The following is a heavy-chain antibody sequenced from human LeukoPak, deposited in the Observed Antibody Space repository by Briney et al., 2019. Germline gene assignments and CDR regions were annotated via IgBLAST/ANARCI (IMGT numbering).Heavy chain of an antibody. V-gene: IGHV3-48*01. Sequence: GGSLRLSCAASGLTFSKYSMTWVRQAPGKGLEWVSFIDTSSTTMYYTDSVKGRFTISRDNSKNTLYLQMNSLRAEDTAVYYCARAMAVYYDSSVGYFDYWGQGTLVTVSS. D-gene: IGHD3-22*01. J-gene: IGHJ4*02. CDR2: IDTSSTTM. CDR1: GLTFSKYS. CDR3: ARAMAVYYDSSVGYFDY.